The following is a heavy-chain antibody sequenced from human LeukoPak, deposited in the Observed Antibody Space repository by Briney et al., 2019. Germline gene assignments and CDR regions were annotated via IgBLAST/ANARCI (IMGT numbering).Heavy chain of an antibody. CDR3: ARVGVEDYGDPEWDY. V-gene: IGHV3-21*01. CDR1: GFTFSSYS. D-gene: IGHD4-17*01. J-gene: IGHJ4*02. CDR2: ISSSSSYM. Sequence: PGGSLRLSCAASGFTFSSYSMNWVRQAPGKGLEWVSSISSSSSYMYYADSVKGRFTISRDNAKNSLYLQMNSLRAEDTAVYYCARVGVEDYGDPEWDYWGQGTLVTVSS.